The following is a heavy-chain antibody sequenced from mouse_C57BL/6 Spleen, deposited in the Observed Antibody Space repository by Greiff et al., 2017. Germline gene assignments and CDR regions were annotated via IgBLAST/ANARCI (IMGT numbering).Heavy chain of an antibody. CDR3: ARGYGYDDAMDY. V-gene: IGHV1-76*01. J-gene: IGHJ4*01. Sequence: QVQLQQSGAELVRPGASVKLSCKASGYTFTDYYINWVKQRPGQGLEWIARIYPGSGNTYYNEKFKGKATLTAEKSSSTAYMQLSSLTSEDSAVYFCARGYGYDDAMDYWVQGTSVTVSS. CDR2: IYPGSGNT. D-gene: IGHD2-2*01. CDR1: GYTFTDYY.